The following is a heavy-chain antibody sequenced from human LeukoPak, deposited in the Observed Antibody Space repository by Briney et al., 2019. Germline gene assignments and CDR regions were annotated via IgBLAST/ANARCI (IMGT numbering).Heavy chain of an antibody. V-gene: IGHV4-39*02. CDR1: GGSITTADFD. CDR2: ISSSGKA. CDR3: ARFKGGTGFDH. Sequence: PSETLSLTCAVSGGSITTADFDWAWIRQPPGQGFEWIATISSSGKAYSYPSLMIRVTISVDTSKNHFSLDVSSVTAADTGFFYYARFKGGTGFDHWGREVLVSV. D-gene: IGHD1-26*01. J-gene: IGHJ4*02.